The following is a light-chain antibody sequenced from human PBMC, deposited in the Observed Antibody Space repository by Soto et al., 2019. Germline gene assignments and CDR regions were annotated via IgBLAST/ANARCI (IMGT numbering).Light chain of an antibody. CDR1: SSDVGGYNY. Sequence: QSALTQPASVSGSPGQSITISCTGTSSDVGGYNYVSWYQQHPGKAPKLMIYDVSNRPSGVSNRFSGSNSGNTASLTISGLQAEDEADYYCSSYTSSSTRPVFGGGTKVTVL. J-gene: IGLJ2*01. CDR3: SSYTSSSTRPV. V-gene: IGLV2-14*01. CDR2: DVS.